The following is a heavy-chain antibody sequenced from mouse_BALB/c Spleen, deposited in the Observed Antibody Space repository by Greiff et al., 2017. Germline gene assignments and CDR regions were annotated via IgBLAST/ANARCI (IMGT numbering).Heavy chain of an antibody. CDR2: IWGDGST. D-gene: IGHD2-10*02. CDR1: GFSLTGYG. Sequence: QVQLKESGPGLVAPSQSLSITCTVSGFSLTGYGVTWVRQPPGKGLEWLGMIWGDGSTYYNSALKSRLSISKDNSKSKVFLKMNSLQTDDTARYYCARGYGNYVTWFAYWGQGTLVTVSA. V-gene: IGHV2-6-7*01. J-gene: IGHJ3*01. CDR3: ARGYGNYVTWFAY.